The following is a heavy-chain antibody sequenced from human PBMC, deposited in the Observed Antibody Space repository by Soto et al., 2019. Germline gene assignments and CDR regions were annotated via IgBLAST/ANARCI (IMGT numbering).Heavy chain of an antibody. CDR2: IYYSGST. CDR1: GGSISSGDYY. J-gene: IGHJ4*02. D-gene: IGHD6-13*01. Sequence: SETLSLTCTVSGGSISSGDYYWILIRQHPEKGLEWIGYIYYSGSTYYSPSLKSRLTISVDSSKNQFSLELSSVTAADTAVYYCARVRYRSWYFYALDYWGQGTLVTVSS. CDR3: ARVRYRSWYFYALDY. V-gene: IGHV4-31*03.